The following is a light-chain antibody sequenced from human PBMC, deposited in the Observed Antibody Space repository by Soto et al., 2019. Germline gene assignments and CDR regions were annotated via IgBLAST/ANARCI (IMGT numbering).Light chain of an antibody. CDR2: GAS. J-gene: IGKJ1*01. Sequence: EIVMTQSPATLSVSPGERATLSCRASQSVSSNLAWYQQKPGQAPRLLIYGASSRATGIPDRFSGSGSGTDFTLTISRLEPADFAVYFCHQYDSSLWTFGQGTKVDI. V-gene: IGKV3-20*01. CDR1: QSVSSN. CDR3: HQYDSSLWT.